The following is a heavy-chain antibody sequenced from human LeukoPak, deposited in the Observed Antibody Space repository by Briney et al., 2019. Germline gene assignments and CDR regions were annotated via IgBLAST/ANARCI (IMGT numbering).Heavy chain of an antibody. CDR3: ARDLYGDYPRGYYGMDV. J-gene: IGHJ6*04. D-gene: IGHD4-17*01. CDR2: IYYSGST. Sequence: SETLSLTCTVSGGSISSYYWSWIRQPPGKGLEWIGYIYYSGSTNSNPSLQSRVTISVDTSKNQFSLKLSSVTAADTAVYYCARDLYGDYPRGYYGMDVWGKGTTVTVSS. CDR1: GGSISSYY. V-gene: IGHV4-59*01.